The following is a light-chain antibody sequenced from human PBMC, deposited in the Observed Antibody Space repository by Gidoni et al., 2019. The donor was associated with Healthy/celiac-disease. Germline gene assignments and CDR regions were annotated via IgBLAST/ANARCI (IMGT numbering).Light chain of an antibody. J-gene: IGKJ4*01. Sequence: MQMNQSPSSLSAPVGDRVTITCQAKQDINNSLNWYQQKPGKAPKLLIYGASNLETGVPSRFSGSGSGTDFTFTISSLQPEDIATYYCQQYDNLPLTFGGGTKVEIK. V-gene: IGKV1-33*01. CDR1: QDINNS. CDR2: GAS. CDR3: QQYDNLPLT.